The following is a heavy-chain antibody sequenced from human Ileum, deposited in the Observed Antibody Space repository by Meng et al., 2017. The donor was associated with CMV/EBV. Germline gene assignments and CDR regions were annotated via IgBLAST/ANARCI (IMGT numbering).Heavy chain of an antibody. CDR3: ARGGFTIFERSFDL. Sequence: ASGFTFSSSSMTWIRQAPGKGLEWVSVISASGSTIYYADSVKGRFTISRDNAKNSVYLQMNSLRAEDSAVYYCARGGFTIFERSFDLWGRGTLVTVSS. D-gene: IGHD3-3*01. V-gene: IGHV3-11*01. CDR2: ISASGSTI. CDR1: GFTFSSSS. J-gene: IGHJ2*01.